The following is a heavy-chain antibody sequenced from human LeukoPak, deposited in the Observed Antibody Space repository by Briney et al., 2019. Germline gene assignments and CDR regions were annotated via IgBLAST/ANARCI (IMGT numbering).Heavy chain of an antibody. V-gene: IGHV4-30-2*01. CDR3: ASQGGGFDY. CDR2: IYHSGST. CDR1: GGSISSGAYF. D-gene: IGHD3-16*01. J-gene: IGHJ4*02. Sequence: SETLSLTCTVSGGSISSGAYFWSWIRRPPGKGLEWIGSIYHSGSTYYNPSLKSRVTISVDTSKNQFSLKLTSVTAADTAVHYCASQGGGFDYWGQGTLVTVSS.